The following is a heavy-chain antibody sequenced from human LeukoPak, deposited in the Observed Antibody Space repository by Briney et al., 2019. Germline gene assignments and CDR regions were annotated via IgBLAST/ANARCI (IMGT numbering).Heavy chain of an antibody. J-gene: IGHJ6*02. CDR3: ATGLVVTATIYYYYYGMDV. CDR2: IKSKTDGGTT. Sequence: GGSLRLSCAASGFTFSNAWMNWVRQAPGKGLEWVGRIKSKTDGGTTDYAAPVKGRFTISRDDSKNTLYLQMNSLKTEDTAVYYCATGLVVTATIYYYYYGMDVWGQGTTVTVSS. V-gene: IGHV3-15*07. D-gene: IGHD2-21*02. CDR1: GFTFSNAW.